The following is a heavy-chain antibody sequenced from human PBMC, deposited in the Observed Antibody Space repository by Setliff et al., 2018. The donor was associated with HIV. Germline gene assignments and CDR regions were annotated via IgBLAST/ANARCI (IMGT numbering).Heavy chain of an antibody. V-gene: IGHV4-59*01. J-gene: IGHJ6*03. Sequence: SETLSLTCTVSGGSISSYYWSWIRQPPGKGLEWIGYIYYSGSTNYNPSLKSRVTISVDTSKNQFSLKLSSVTAADTAVYYCARGHMLITYYYYYYMDVWGKGTTVTISS. CDR2: IYYSGST. CDR3: ARGHMLITYYYYYYMDV. CDR1: GGSISSYY. D-gene: IGHD3-10*02.